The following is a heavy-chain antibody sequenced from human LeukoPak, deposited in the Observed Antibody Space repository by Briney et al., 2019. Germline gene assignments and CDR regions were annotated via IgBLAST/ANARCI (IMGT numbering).Heavy chain of an antibody. CDR3: ARVPYSGSYYFDY. J-gene: IGHJ4*02. V-gene: IGHV4-30-4*08. D-gene: IGHD1-26*01. CDR2: IYYSGST. CDR1: GGSFSGFY. Sequence: SETLSLTCAIYGGSFSGFYWSWIRQPPGKGLEWIGYIYYSGSTYYNPSLKSRVTISVDTSKNQFSLKLSSVTAADTAVYYCARVPYSGSYYFDYWGQGTLVTVSS.